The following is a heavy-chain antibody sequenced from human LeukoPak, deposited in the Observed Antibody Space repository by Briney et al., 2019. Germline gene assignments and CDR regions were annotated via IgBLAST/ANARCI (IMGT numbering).Heavy chain of an antibody. CDR1: GFIFSSYN. J-gene: IGHJ4*02. D-gene: IGHD3-22*01. V-gene: IGHV3-21*01. CDR3: ARDGDDNSRYYVNLDY. Sequence: GGSLRLSCAAPGFIFSSYNMNWVRQAPGKGLEWVSSISSSSSYLFYADSVKGRFTLSRDNAKNSLYLQMNSLRAEDTAVYYCARDGDDNSRYYVNLDYWGQGALVIVSS. CDR2: ISSSSSYL.